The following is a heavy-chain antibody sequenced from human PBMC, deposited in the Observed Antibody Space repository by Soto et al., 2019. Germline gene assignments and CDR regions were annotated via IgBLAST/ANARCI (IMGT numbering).Heavy chain of an antibody. J-gene: IGHJ4*02. Sequence: SETLSLTCTVSDGSISSYYWSWIRQPPGKGLEWIAYIYYSGSTNYNPSLKSRVTISVDTSKNQFSLKLSSVTAADTAVYYCARAPYDRSGYPWFDYWGQGTPVTVSS. D-gene: IGHD3-22*01. V-gene: IGHV4-59*01. CDR3: ARAPYDRSGYPWFDY. CDR2: IYYSGST. CDR1: DGSISSYY.